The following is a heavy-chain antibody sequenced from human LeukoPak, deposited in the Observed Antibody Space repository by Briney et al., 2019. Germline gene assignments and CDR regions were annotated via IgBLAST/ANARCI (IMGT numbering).Heavy chain of an antibody. CDR1: GFPLSSYA. V-gene: IGHV3-23*01. J-gene: IGHJ4*02. Sequence: GEPLSLFCAASGFPLSSYALRSLRQAPRKGPEWISAISRSRGNTYSAPSVQGRFTHSRDHSQNTLYLQMNSLRAEDTAVYYCAKDIVAGWELKGFDYWGQGTLVTVSS. CDR2: ISRSRGNT. D-gene: IGHD1-26*01. CDR3: AKDIVAGWELKGFDY.